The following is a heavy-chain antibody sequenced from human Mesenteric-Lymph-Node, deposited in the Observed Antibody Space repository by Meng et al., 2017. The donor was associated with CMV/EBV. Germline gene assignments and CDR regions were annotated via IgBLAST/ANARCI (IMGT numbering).Heavy chain of an antibody. Sequence: GGSLRLSCAASAFSFSSYGMHWVRQGPGKGLEWAAFIRYDGSNECYADSVKGRFTISRDNSKNTLYLQMNSLRVEDTAVYYCAKSKSLGGSSWYHAFDIWGQGTMVTVSS. J-gene: IGHJ3*02. CDR1: AFSFSSYG. CDR2: IRYDGSNE. CDR3: AKSKSLGGSSWYHAFDI. D-gene: IGHD6-13*01. V-gene: IGHV3-30*02.